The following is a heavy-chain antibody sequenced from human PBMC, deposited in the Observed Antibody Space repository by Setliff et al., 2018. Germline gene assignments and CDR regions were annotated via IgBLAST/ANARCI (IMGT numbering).Heavy chain of an antibody. J-gene: IGHJ4*02. D-gene: IGHD2-21*02. CDR2: IKEDGSEK. V-gene: IGHV3-7*03. Sequence: LRLSCAASGFTFSKYWMSWVRQAPGKGPEWVANIKEDGSEKYYVDSVKGRFTISRDNAKNSLYLQMNSLSAEDTAVYFCARRLRGSAWYVRLGEDYWGQGVLVTVSS. CDR1: GFTFSKYW. CDR3: ARRLRGSAWYVRLGEDY.